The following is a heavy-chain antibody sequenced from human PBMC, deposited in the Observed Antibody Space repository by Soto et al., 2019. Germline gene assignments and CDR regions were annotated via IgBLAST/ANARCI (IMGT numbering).Heavy chain of an antibody. CDR3: AREEGYCSGGSCYSGAFDI. D-gene: IGHD2-15*01. J-gene: IGHJ3*02. Sequence: QLQLQESGSGLVKPSQTLSLTCAVSGGSISSGGYSGSWIRQPPGKGLEWIGYIYHSGSTYSNPSLKSRVPISVDRSKNQFSLKLSSVTAADTAVYYCAREEGYCSGGSCYSGAFDIWGQGTMVTVSS. CDR1: GGSISSGGYS. V-gene: IGHV4-30-2*01. CDR2: IYHSGST.